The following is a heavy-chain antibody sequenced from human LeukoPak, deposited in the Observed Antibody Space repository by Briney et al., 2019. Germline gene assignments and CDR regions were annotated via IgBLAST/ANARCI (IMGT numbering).Heavy chain of an antibody. CDR2: ISSNGDNT. CDR3: VRGTGY. CDR1: GFTFSTYV. V-gene: IGHV3-64D*06. J-gene: IGHJ4*02. Sequence: GGSLRLSGSVSGFTFSTYVMHWVRQAPGKGLEYVSAISSNGDNTYYADSVKGRFTISRDNSKNTLYLQMSSLRPDDTAVYFCVRGTGYWGQGTLVTVSS.